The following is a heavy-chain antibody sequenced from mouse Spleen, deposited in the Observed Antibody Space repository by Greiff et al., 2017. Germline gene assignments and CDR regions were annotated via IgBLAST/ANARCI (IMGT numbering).Heavy chain of an antibody. CDR3: ASEDDYDEGWFAY. J-gene: IGHJ3*01. V-gene: IGHV2-4-1*01. D-gene: IGHD2-4*01. CDR2: IWSDGST. Sequence: VKVEESGPGLVAPSQSLSITCTVSGFSLTNYAVHWVRQSPGKGLEWLGVIWSDGSTDYNAAFISRLSISKDNSKSQVFFKMNSLQADDTAIYYCASEDDYDEGWFAYWGQGTLVTVSA. CDR1: GFSLTNYA.